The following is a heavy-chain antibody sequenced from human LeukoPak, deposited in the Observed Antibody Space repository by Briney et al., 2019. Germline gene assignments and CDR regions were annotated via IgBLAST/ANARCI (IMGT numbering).Heavy chain of an antibody. J-gene: IGHJ4*01. CDR2: ISSSGSII. Sequence: GGSLRLSCAASGFTFSSHEMNWVRQSPGKGLEWVSYISSSGSIISYADSVKGRFTISRDNAKNSLYLQMNSLRADEDTAVYYCARPPQRLPAAEFDYWGQGILLTVSS. D-gene: IGHD2-2*01. CDR3: ARPPQRLPAAEFDY. CDR1: GFTFSSHE. V-gene: IGHV3-48*03.